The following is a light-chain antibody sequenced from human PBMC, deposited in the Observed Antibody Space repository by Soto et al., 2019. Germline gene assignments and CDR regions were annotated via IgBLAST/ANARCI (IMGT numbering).Light chain of an antibody. CDR1: RSFASSY. J-gene: IGKJ2*01. CDR2: AAS. CDR3: QHYDSSPPYT. Sequence: IVLTQSPVTLSLSPGERATLSCRASRSFASSYLGWYQQKPGQAPRLLIYAASTRATGIPDRFSGSGSATDFTLTISRLEPEDSAVYDCQHYDSSPPYTFGQGTKLEIK. V-gene: IGKV3-20*01.